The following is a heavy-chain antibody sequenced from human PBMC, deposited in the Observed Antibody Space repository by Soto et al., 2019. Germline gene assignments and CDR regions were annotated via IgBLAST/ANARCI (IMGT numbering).Heavy chain of an antibody. D-gene: IGHD3-3*01. V-gene: IGHV4-34*01. CDR2: INHSGST. CDR1: GGSFSGYY. J-gene: IGHJ6*02. CDR3: ARADYDFWSGYPTSDYYYYGMDV. Sequence: QVQLQQWGAGLLKPSETLSLTCAVYGGSFSGYYWSWIRQPPGKGLEWIGEINHSGSTNYNPSLKSRVTISVDKSKNQFSLKLSSVTAADTAVYYCARADYDFWSGYPTSDYYYYGMDVWGQGTTVTVSS.